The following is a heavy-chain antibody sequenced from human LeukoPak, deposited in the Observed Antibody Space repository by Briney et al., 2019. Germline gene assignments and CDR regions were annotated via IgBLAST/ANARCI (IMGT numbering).Heavy chain of an antibody. Sequence: GGSLRLSCAASGFTFSSYAMHWVRQAPGKGLEWVAVISYDGSNKYYADSVKGRFTTSRDNSKNTLYLQMNSLRAEDTAVYYCAKDLRSTYYDSSGYYIPRGNWGQGTLVTVSS. CDR2: ISYDGSNK. D-gene: IGHD3-22*01. J-gene: IGHJ4*02. CDR1: GFTFSSYA. CDR3: AKDLRSTYYDSSGYYIPRGN. V-gene: IGHV3-30-3*01.